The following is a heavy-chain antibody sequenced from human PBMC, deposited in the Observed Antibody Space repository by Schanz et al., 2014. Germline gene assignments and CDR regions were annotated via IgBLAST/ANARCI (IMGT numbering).Heavy chain of an antibody. J-gene: IGHJ4*02. V-gene: IGHV3-48*04. CDR1: GFSFSGFG. CDR2: ISSSSSTI. D-gene: IGHD3-3*01. CDR3: ARDKGGYYPFDY. Sequence: VQLVESGGGVVQPGRSLRLSCAGSGFSFSGFGMNWVRQAPGKGLEWVSYISSSSSTIYYADSVKGRFTISRDNAKNSLYLQMNSLRAEDTAVYYCARDKGGYYPFDYWGQGTLVTVSS.